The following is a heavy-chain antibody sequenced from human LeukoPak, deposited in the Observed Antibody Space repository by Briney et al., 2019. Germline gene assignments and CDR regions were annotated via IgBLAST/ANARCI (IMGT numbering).Heavy chain of an antibody. J-gene: IGHJ4*02. CDR2: IYIGDNP. Sequence: GGSLRLSCAASGLTVSSSYMSWVRQAPGKGLEWVSIIYIGDNPHYADSVKGRFTISRHNSKNTLYLQMNNLRDEDTAVYYCARVRPWVFDYWGQGALVTVSS. CDR3: ARVRPWVFDY. CDR1: GLTVSSSY. V-gene: IGHV3-53*04.